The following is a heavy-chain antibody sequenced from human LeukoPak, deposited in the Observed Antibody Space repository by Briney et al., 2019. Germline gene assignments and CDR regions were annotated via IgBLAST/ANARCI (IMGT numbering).Heavy chain of an antibody. J-gene: IGHJ4*02. D-gene: IGHD4-23*01. CDR1: GFTFSSYW. V-gene: IGHV3-7*01. CDR2: IKQDGSEK. CDR3: AKDRVVTLTGRDY. Sequence: GGSLRLSCAASGFTFSSYWMSWVRQAPGKGLEWVANIKQDGSEKNYVDSVKGRFTISRDNSKNTLYLQMNSLRAEDTAVYYCAKDRVVTLTGRDYWGQGTLVTVSS.